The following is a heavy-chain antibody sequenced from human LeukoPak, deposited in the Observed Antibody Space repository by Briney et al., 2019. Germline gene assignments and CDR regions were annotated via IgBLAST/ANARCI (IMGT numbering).Heavy chain of an antibody. J-gene: IGHJ5*02. CDR3: AKENYDILTGSDNWFDP. V-gene: IGHV3-21*04. CDR2: ISSSSSYI. D-gene: IGHD3-9*01. CDR1: GFTFSSYS. Sequence: PGGSLRLSCAAFGFTFSSYSMNWVRQAPGKGLEWVSSISSSSSYIYYADSVKGRFTISRDNAKNSLYLQMNSLRAEDTALYYCAKENYDILTGSDNWFDPWGQGTLVTVSS.